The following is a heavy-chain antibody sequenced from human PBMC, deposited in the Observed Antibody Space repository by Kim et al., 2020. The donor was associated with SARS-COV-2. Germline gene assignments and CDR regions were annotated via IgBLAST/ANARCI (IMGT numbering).Heavy chain of an antibody. J-gene: IGHJ4*02. V-gene: IGHV6-1*01. CDR3: ARDSSGSYDY. D-gene: IGHD6-19*01. Sequence: EYTVSVKSRIPISPDTSKNHFSLQPNSVTPEDTAVYYCARDSSGSYDYWGQGTLVTVSS.